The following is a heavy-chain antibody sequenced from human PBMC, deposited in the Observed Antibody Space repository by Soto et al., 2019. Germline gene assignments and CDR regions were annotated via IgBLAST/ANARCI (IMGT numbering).Heavy chain of an antibody. Sequence: SETLSLTCVVSGDSISSSSQYWFWIRQPPGKGLEWIGSIHYSGTSYYNPSLKSRVTIFVDTSKNQLSLKLSSVTAADTAVYYCARRRAHRSDYYYGMDVWGQGTTVNV. CDR2: IHYSGTS. V-gene: IGHV4-39*01. J-gene: IGHJ6*02. CDR1: GDSISSSSQY. CDR3: ARRRAHRSDYYYGMDV.